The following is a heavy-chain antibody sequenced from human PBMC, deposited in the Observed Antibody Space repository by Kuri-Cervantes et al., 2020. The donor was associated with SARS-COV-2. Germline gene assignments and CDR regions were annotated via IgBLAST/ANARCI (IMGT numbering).Heavy chain of an antibody. V-gene: IGHV3-23*01. J-gene: IGHJ4*02. D-gene: IGHD6-13*01. CDR3: ARVGSSSWYFDY. CDR1: GFTFGDYA. Sequence: GESLKISCTASGFTFGDYAMSWVRQAPGKGLEWVSAISGSGGSTYYADSVKGRFTISRDNSKNTLYLQMNSPRAEDTAVYYCARVGSSSWYFDYWGQGTLVTVSS. CDR2: ISGSGGST.